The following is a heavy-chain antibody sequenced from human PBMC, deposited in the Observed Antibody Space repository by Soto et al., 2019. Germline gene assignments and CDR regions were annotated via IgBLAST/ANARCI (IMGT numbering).Heavy chain of an antibody. CDR1: GYTFTSYD. V-gene: IGHV1-8*01. Sequence: QVQLVQSGAEVKKPGASVKVSCKASGYTFTSYDINWVRQANGKGLEWMGWMNCDSGNTGFAPNFQGRVSMTRHSSSNTAYMELSSLRSDDTAIYSCARGETFDPWGQGTLVTVSS. CDR2: MNCDSGNT. CDR3: ARGETFDP. J-gene: IGHJ5*02.